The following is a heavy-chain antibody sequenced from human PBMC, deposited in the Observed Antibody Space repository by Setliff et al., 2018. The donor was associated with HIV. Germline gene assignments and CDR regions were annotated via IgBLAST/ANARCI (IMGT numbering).Heavy chain of an antibody. CDR3: ARDTPVGAFDI. V-gene: IGHV1-46*01. CDR2: INPSGGDT. J-gene: IGHJ3*02. Sequence: ASVKVSCKASGYSFTSHWMHWVRQAPGQGLEWMGMINPSGGDTRYAQKFYGRVTLNTDASTSTCSMELRSLRSDDTAVYYCARDTPVGAFDIWGQGTMVTVSS. CDR1: GYSFTSHW.